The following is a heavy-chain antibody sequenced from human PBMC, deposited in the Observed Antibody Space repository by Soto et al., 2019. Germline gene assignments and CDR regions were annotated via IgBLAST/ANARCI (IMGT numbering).Heavy chain of an antibody. Sequence: QVQLQQSGPRLVKPSETLSLTCTVSSGPDRSHNWGWIRQPPGRGLEWIGYVYYTGDTAYNPSLRXXVXXSAAPSTNAISLTLSSVTAADPAVYYCVRQGIDYLHGLVDVWGQRTTVSVSS. CDR2: VYYTGDT. CDR1: SGPDRSHN. CDR3: VRQGIDYLHGLVDV. D-gene: IGHD4-17*01. V-gene: IGHV4-59*08. J-gene: IGHJ6*02.